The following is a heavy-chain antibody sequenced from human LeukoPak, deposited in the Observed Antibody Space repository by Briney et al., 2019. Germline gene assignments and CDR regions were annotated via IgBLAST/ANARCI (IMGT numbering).Heavy chain of an antibody. V-gene: IGHV4-39*07. CDR2: ISYSGST. D-gene: IGHD4-11*01. Sequence: SETLSLTCTVSGGSISSSNFYWGWIRQPPGKGLEWIGSISYSGSTYYNPSLKSRVTISVDTSKNQFSLKLSSVTAADTAVYYCARDDYSNTGGVDYWGQGTLVTVSS. CDR3: ARDDYSNTGGVDY. J-gene: IGHJ4*02. CDR1: GGSISSSNFY.